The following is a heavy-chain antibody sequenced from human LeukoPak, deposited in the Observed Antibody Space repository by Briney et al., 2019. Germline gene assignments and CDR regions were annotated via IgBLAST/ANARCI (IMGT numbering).Heavy chain of an antibody. CDR2: INPDSGDT. J-gene: IGHJ5*02. V-gene: IGHV1-2*02. Sequence: GASVKVSCKASGYTFTGYYLHWVRQAPAQGLEWMGWINPDSGDTSYLQKFQGRVTMTRDTSISTAYMELSRLRSDDTAVYYCTRDLLGGSGTFDPWGQGTLVTVSS. D-gene: IGHD3-10*01. CDR3: TRDLLGGSGTFDP. CDR1: GYTFTGYY.